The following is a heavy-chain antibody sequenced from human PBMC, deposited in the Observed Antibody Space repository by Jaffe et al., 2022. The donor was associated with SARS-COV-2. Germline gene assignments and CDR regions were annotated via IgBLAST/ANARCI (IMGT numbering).Heavy chain of an antibody. CDR1: GYTLTTYY. D-gene: IGHD1-26*01. V-gene: IGHV1-46*04. J-gene: IGHJ4*02. CDR3: AREGGTLKNFDY. CDR2: LNPHGGA. Sequence: QVQLVQSGAEVKKPGASVKISCETSGYTLTTYYMHWVRQAPGQGLEWMGQLNPHGGAHFTQRLQGRVTMTRDTSTSTVYMELSSLTSDDTAVYYCAREGGTLKNFDYWGQGTLVTVSS.